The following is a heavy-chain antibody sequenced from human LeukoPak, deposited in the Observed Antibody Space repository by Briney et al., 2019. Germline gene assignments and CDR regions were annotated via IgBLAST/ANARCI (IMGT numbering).Heavy chain of an antibody. CDR3: ASSITTFGVVILHDAFDI. D-gene: IGHD3-3*01. V-gene: IGHV4-39*01. CDR1: GGSISSSSYY. CDR2: IYYSGST. Sequence: SETLSLTCTVSGGSISSSSYYWGWIRQPPGKGLEWIGSIYYSGSTYYNPSLKSRVTISVDTSKNQFSLKLSSVTAADTAVYYCASSITTFGVVILHDAFDIWGQGTMVTVSS. J-gene: IGHJ3*02.